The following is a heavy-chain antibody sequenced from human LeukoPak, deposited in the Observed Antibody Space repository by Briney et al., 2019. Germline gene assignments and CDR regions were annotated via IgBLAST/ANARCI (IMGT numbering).Heavy chain of an antibody. J-gene: IGHJ5*02. CDR3: ARDFSITIFP. D-gene: IGHD3-3*01. Sequence: GGSLRLSCAASGFTFTSYWMTWVRQAPGKGLEWVANINQDGGGRYYVDSVKGRFTISRDNAKNSLYLQMNSLRAEDTAVYYCARDFSITIFPWGQGTLVTVSS. CDR2: INQDGGGR. CDR1: GFTFTSYW. V-gene: IGHV3-7*01.